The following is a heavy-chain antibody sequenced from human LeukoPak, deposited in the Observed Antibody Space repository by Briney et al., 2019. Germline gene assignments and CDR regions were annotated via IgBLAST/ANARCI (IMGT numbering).Heavy chain of an antibody. CDR1: GFTFSDHY. CDR3: ARVALGMYGEYDY. V-gene: IGHV3-72*01. Sequence: GGSLRLSCGASGFTFSDHYMDWVRQAPGKGLEWVGRIRNKANSYTTEYAASVKGRFTISRDDSKKSMFLQMNSLKTEDTAVYYCARVALGMYGEYDYWGQGTLVTASS. CDR2: IRNKANSYTT. D-gene: IGHD4/OR15-4a*01. J-gene: IGHJ4*02.